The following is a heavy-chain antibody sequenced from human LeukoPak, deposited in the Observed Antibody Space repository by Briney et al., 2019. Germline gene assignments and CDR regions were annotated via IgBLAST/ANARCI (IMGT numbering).Heavy chain of an antibody. CDR3: ARKKSSSNGIDY. CDR2: INPDSGGT. D-gene: IGHD1-14*01. J-gene: IGHJ4*02. Sequence: ASVKVSCKASGYTFTDYYMHWVRQAPGQGLEWMGWINPDSGGTNYAQKFQGRVTMTRDTSISTAYMELSRLRSDDTDVYYCARKKSSSNGIDYWGQGTLVTVSS. V-gene: IGHV1-2*02. CDR1: GYTFTDYY.